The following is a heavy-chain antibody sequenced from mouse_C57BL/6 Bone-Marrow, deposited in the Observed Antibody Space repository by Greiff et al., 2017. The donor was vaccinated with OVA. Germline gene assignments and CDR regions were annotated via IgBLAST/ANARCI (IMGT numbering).Heavy chain of an antibody. CDR2: INPSNGGT. D-gene: IGHD2-3*01. CDR3: ARHGYYPYYFDY. J-gene: IGHJ2*01. V-gene: IGHV1-53*01. Sequence: VKLQQPGTELVKPGASVKLSCKASGYTFTSYWMHWVKQRPGQGLEWIGNINPSNGGTNYNEKFKSKATLTVDKSSSTAYMQLSSLTSEDSAVYYGARHGYYPYYFDYWGQGTTLTVSS. CDR1: GYTFTSYW.